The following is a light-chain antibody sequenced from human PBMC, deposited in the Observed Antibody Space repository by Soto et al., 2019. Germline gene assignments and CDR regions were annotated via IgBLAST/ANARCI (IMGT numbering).Light chain of an antibody. V-gene: IGLV2-23*01. CDR2: EAS. CDR1: SSNVGSYIL. Sequence: QSALTQPASVSGSPGQSITISCTGTSSNVGSYILVTWYQQHPGKAPKLMIYEASKRPSGVSNRFSGSKSGNTASLTISGLQAEDEADYYCCSYAGSSTYVFGGGTKLTVL. CDR3: CSYAGSSTYV. J-gene: IGLJ2*01.